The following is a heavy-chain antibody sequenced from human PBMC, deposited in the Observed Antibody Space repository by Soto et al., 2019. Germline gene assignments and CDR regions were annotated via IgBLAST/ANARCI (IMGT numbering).Heavy chain of an antibody. CDR1: GFTFSDYY. CDR2: ISSSSSYT. D-gene: IGHD3-9*01. J-gene: IGHJ4*02. CDR3: ARDRGDVLRYFDWPNGDLADY. Sequence: GGSLRLSCAASGFTFSDYYMSWIRQAPGKGLEWVSYISSSSSYTNYADSVKGRFTISRDNAKNSLYLQMNSLRAEDTAVYYCARDRGDVLRYFDWPNGDLADYWGQGTLVTVSS. V-gene: IGHV3-11*06.